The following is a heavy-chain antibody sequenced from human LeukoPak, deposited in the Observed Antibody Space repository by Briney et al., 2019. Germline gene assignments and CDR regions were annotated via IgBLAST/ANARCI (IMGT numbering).Heavy chain of an antibody. V-gene: IGHV4-31*03. D-gene: IGHD3-22*01. CDR1: GGSISSGGYY. CDR3: ARDGDYYDSSGYSRMIFDY. J-gene: IGHJ4*02. CDR2: IYYSGST. Sequence: PSQTLSLTCTVSGGSISSGGYYWSWIRQHPGKGLEWIGYIYYSGSTYYNPSLKSRVTISVDTSKNQFSLKLSSVTAADTAVYYRARDGDYYDSSGYSRMIFDYWGQGTLVTVSS.